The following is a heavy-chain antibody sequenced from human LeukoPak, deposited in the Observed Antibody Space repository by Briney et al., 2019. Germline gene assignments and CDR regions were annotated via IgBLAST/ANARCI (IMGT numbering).Heavy chain of an antibody. D-gene: IGHD3-22*01. CDR3: RVVITDFDY. CDR2: ISYDGSNK. CDR1: GFTFSSYG. V-gene: IGHV3-33*01. Sequence: GGSLRLSCAASGFTFSSYGMQWVRHAPGKGLEWVAVISYDGSNKYYADSVKGRFTISRDNSKNTLYLQINSLRAEDTAVYYCRVVITDFDYWGQGTLVTVSS. J-gene: IGHJ4*02.